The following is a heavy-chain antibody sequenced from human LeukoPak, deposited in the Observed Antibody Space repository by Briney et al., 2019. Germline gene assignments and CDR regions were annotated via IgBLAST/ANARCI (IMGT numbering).Heavy chain of an antibody. CDR1: GFTFSSYW. V-gene: IGHV3-74*01. CDR2: INADGSST. D-gene: IGHD5-18*01. Sequence: GGSLRLSCAASGFTFSSYWMHWVRQAPGKGLVWVSRINADGSSTNYADSVKGRFAISRDNAKNTLYLQMDSLRAEDTAVYYCARERGNTYVPDYWGQGTRVTVSS. CDR3: ARERGNTYVPDY. J-gene: IGHJ4*02.